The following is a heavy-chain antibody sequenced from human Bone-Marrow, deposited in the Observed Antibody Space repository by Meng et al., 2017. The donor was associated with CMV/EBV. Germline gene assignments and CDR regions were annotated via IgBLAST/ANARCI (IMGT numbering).Heavy chain of an antibody. CDR2: MNPNSGNT. D-gene: IGHD3-3*01. V-gene: IGHV1-8*02. J-gene: IGHJ3*02. Sequence: ASVKVSCKASEYTFTAYYMHWVRQATGQGLEWMGWMNPNSGNTGYAQKFQGRVTMSRNTSISTAYMELSSLRSEDTAVYYCASGNLNRITIFGVAYDAFDIWGQGTMVTVSS. CDR1: EYTFTAYY. CDR3: ASGNLNRITIFGVAYDAFDI.